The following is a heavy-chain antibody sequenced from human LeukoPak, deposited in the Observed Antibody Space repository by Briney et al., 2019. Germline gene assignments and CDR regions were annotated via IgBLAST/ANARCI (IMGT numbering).Heavy chain of an antibody. V-gene: IGHV1-2*02. Sequence: ASVKVSCKASGYTFTSYDINWVRQATGQGLECMGWMNPNSGDTNYAQKFQGSVTMTRDTSISTVYMELSRLRSDDTAVYYCARASGSYWWFDSWGQGTLVTVSS. D-gene: IGHD1-26*01. J-gene: IGHJ5*01. CDR3: ARASGSYWWFDS. CDR2: MNPNSGDT. CDR1: GYTFTSYD.